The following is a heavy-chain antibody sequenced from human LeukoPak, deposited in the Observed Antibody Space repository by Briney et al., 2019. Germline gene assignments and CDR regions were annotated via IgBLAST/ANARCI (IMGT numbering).Heavy chain of an antibody. Sequence: GGSLRLSCAASGFTFNNYWMHWVRQAPGKGLVWVSRISKDGSTTNYADSVKGRFTISRDNAKNTLYLQMNSLTAEDTALYYCARGASSGYRIDYWGQRTLVTVSS. D-gene: IGHD5-18*01. V-gene: IGHV3-74*01. CDR2: ISKDGSTT. CDR3: ARGASSGYRIDY. CDR1: GFTFNNYW. J-gene: IGHJ4*02.